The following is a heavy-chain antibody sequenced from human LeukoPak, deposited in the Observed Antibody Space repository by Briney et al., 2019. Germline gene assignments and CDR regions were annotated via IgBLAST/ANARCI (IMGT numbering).Heavy chain of an antibody. V-gene: IGHV1-18*01. CDR1: GYTFNSHG. CDR3: ARDDGGNLDY. J-gene: IGHJ4*02. D-gene: IGHD4-23*01. Sequence: ASVKVSCKGSGYTFNSHGTNWVRQAPGQGLEWMGWISAYNGNTKYAQKLQGRVTMTTDTSTSTAYMELRSLRSDDTAVYYCARDDGGNLDYWGQGTLVTVSS. CDR2: ISAYNGNT.